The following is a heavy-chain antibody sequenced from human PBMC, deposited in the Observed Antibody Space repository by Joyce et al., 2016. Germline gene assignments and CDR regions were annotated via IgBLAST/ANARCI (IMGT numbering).Heavy chain of an antibody. V-gene: IGHV5-10-1*03. CDR3: ARLGSRSGLDY. D-gene: IGHD6-13*01. CDR1: GYSFGSYW. Sequence: EVQLVQSGGEVKKRGESLKISCKSSGYSFGSYWIAWVRQMPGKGLEWMGTIDPIDSYNEYSPSVKGHVTISVDKSIKTASLQWDSLKASDTGMYYCARLGSRSGLDYWGQGTLVSVSS. J-gene: IGHJ4*02. CDR2: IDPIDSYN.